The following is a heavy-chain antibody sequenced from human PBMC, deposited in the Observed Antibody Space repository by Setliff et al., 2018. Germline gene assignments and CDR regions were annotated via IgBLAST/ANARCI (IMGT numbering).Heavy chain of an antibody. V-gene: IGHV3-48*01. CDR3: AKSGGDHCCPLYHHYYMDV. CDR2: ISSGSNSI. D-gene: IGHD2-21*02. CDR1: GFTFSIYS. Sequence: GESLTISCAASGFTFSIYSMNWVRQAPGKGPEWIAYISSGSNSIYHADSVMGRFTISRDNARNSLYLQTNGLRPEDTAVYYCAKSGGDHCCPLYHHYYMDVWGTGTTVTVSS. J-gene: IGHJ6*03.